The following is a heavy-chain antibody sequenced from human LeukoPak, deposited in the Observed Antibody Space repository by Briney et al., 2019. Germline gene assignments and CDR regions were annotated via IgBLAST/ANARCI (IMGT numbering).Heavy chain of an antibody. CDR1: GFTFSSYS. CDR3: ARQGPMVHGFDY. V-gene: IGHV3-21*01. Sequence: PGGSLRLSCAASGFTFSSYSMNWVRQAPGEGLEWVSSIISSSSYIYYADSVKGRFTISRDNAKNSLYLQMNSLRAEDTAVYYCARQGPMVHGFDYWGQGTLVTVSS. CDR2: IISSSSYI. D-gene: IGHD3-10*01. J-gene: IGHJ4*02.